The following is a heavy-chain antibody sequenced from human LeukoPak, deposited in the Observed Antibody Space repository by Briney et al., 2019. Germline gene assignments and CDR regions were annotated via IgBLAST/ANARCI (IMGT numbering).Heavy chain of an antibody. Sequence: ASVKVSCKASGYTFTGYYTHWVRQAPGQGLEWMGWINPNSGGTNYAQKFQGRVTMTRDTSISTAYMELSRLRSDDTAVYYCARVSARDYYDSSGYPNAFDIWGQGTMVTVSS. CDR2: INPNSGGT. J-gene: IGHJ3*02. V-gene: IGHV1-2*02. CDR3: ARVSARDYYDSSGYPNAFDI. D-gene: IGHD3-22*01. CDR1: GYTFTGYY.